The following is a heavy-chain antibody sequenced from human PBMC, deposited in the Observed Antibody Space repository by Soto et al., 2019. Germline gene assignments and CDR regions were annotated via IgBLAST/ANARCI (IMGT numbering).Heavy chain of an antibody. V-gene: IGHV3-21*01. CDR1: GFTLSNFG. CDR3: ARVFCRGDCYSPLDY. Sequence: GGSLRLSCVASGFTLSNFGLNWVRQAPGKGLEWVSSISSSDKYIYYADSVKGRFTISRDNAKNSLSLQMNSLRADDTAVYYCARVFCRGDCYSPLDYWGPGTLVTVS. D-gene: IGHD2-21*02. J-gene: IGHJ4*02. CDR2: ISSSDKYI.